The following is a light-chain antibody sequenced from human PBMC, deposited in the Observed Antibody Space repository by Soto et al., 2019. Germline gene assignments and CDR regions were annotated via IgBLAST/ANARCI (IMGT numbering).Light chain of an antibody. Sequence: EVVLTQSPDTLSLPPGERATLSCMASQSISSYLAWYQQKPGQAPRLLIYDASSRATGIPARFSGSGSGTEFTLTISSLQPDDFATYYCQPYNIYPLIFGGGTKVDIK. CDR3: QPYNIYPLI. CDR1: QSISSY. CDR2: DAS. V-gene: IGKV3-11*01. J-gene: IGKJ4*01.